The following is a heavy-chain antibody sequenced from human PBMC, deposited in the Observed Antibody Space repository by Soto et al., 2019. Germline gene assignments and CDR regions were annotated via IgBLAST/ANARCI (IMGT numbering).Heavy chain of an antibody. J-gene: IGHJ5*02. CDR3: ARGQQLVANWLDP. D-gene: IGHD6-6*01. Sequence: QMQLVESGGGLVKPGGSLRLSCAASGFPFSDSYMAWIRQAPGKGLEEIATISSTGSTPYYADSVKGQFTISRDNAQNSLYLEMNNLRAEDTAVYYCARGQQLVANWLDPWGQGILVTVSS. CDR1: GFPFSDSY. CDR2: ISSTGSTP. V-gene: IGHV3-11*01.